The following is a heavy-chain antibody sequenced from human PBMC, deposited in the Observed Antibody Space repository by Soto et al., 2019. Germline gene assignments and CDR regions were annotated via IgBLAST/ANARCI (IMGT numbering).Heavy chain of an antibody. V-gene: IGHV4-34*01. Sequence: QVQLQQWGAGLLKPSETLSLTCAVYGGSFSGYYWSWIRQPPGKGLEWIGEINHSGSTNYNPSLKSRVTISVDTSKNQFSLKLSSVTAADTAVYYYARLPLSGSYYEAWGQGPLVTVAS. J-gene: IGHJ4*02. D-gene: IGHD1-26*01. CDR1: GGSFSGYY. CDR3: ARLPLSGSYYEA. CDR2: INHSGST.